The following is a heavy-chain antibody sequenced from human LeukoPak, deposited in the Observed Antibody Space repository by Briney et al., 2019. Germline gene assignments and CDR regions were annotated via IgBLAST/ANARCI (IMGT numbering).Heavy chain of an antibody. CDR3: ARGTTWDY. CDR2: IYTSGST. Sequence: SETLSLTCTVSGGSISSGSYYWSWIRQPAGKGLEWIGRIYTSGSTNYNPSLKSRVIISVDTSKNQFSLKLSSVTAADTAVYYCARGTTWDYWGQGTLVTVSS. CDR1: GGSISSGSYY. D-gene: IGHD1-1*01. J-gene: IGHJ4*02. V-gene: IGHV4-61*02.